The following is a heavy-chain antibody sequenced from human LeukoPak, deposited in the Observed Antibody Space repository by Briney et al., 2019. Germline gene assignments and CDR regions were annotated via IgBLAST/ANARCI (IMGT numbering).Heavy chain of an antibody. CDR3: ARDGSGSGANKEWFDP. Sequence: ASVKVSCKASGYTFTGYYMHWVRQAPGQGLEWMGGINPNSGGTNYAQKFQGRVTMTRDTSISTAYMELSRLRSDDTAVYYCARDGSGSGANKEWFDPWGQGTLVTVSS. J-gene: IGHJ5*02. CDR2: INPNSGGT. CDR1: GYTFTGYY. D-gene: IGHD1-26*01. V-gene: IGHV1-2*02.